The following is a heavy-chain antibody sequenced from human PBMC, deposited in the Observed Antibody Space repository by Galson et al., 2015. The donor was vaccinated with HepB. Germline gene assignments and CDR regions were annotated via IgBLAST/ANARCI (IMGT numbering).Heavy chain of an antibody. Sequence: SVKVSCKASGCTFTGYYMHWVRQAPGQGLEWMGWINPNSGGTNYAQKFQGRVTMTRDTSISTAYMELSRLRSDDTAVYYCARVPGYCSSTSCSYYFDYWGQGTLVTVSS. CDR3: ARVPGYCSSTSCSYYFDY. V-gene: IGHV1-2*02. D-gene: IGHD2-2*01. CDR1: GCTFTGYY. CDR2: INPNSGGT. J-gene: IGHJ4*02.